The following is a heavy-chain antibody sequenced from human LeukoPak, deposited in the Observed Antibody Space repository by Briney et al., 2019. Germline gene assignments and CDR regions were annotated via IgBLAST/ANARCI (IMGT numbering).Heavy chain of an antibody. J-gene: IGHJ4*02. CDR3: ARDRRPSYYDSSGYSNFDY. D-gene: IGHD3-22*01. CDR2: IIPIFGTT. CDR1: GGSFSNYA. V-gene: IGHV1-69*13. Sequence: SVKVSCEASGGSFSNYAINWVRQAPGRGLEWMGGIIPIFGTTNYAQKFQGRVTITADESTSTAYMELNSLRSEDTAVYYCARDRRPSYYDSSGYSNFDYWGQGTLVTVSS.